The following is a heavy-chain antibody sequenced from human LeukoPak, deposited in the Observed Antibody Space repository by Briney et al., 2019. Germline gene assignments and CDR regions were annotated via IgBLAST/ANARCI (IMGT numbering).Heavy chain of an antibody. Sequence: GGSLRLSCTASGFTFSTYDMSWVRQAPGKGLEWVSTVRVNGRSTYYADSVKGRFTISRDNSKNTLYLQMNSLRAEDTALCYCAKPGEASNYYFDYWGQGALVTVSS. CDR1: GFTFSTYD. CDR3: AKPGEASNYYFDY. V-gene: IGHV3-23*01. CDR2: VRVNGRST. J-gene: IGHJ4*02. D-gene: IGHD2-21*01.